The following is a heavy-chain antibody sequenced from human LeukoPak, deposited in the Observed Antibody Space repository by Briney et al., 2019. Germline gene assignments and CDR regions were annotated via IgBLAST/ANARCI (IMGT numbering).Heavy chain of an antibody. CDR3: AREGNYCSSTSCYIYFDY. CDR1: GGSISSYY. V-gene: IGHV4-59*01. D-gene: IGHD2-2*02. CDR2: IYYSGST. Sequence: SETLSLTCTVSGGSISSYYWSWIRQPPGKGLEWIGYIYYSGSTNYNPSLKSRVTISVDTSKNQFSLKLSSVTAADTAVYYCAREGNYCSSTSCYIYFDYRGQGTLVTVSS. J-gene: IGHJ4*02.